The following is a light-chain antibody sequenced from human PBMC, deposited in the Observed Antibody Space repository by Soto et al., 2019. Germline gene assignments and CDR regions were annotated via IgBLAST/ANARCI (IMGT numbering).Light chain of an antibody. CDR2: DAS. J-gene: IGKJ1*01. Sequence: EVVLTQSPATLSFSPGERASLSCRASQSVANSLAWYQQKPGQPPRLLIYDASNRATGIPARFSGSGSGTDFTLTISSLEPEDFAVYYCQQYGSSPWTFGQGTKVDIK. CDR1: QSVANS. CDR3: QQYGSSPWT. V-gene: IGKV3-11*01.